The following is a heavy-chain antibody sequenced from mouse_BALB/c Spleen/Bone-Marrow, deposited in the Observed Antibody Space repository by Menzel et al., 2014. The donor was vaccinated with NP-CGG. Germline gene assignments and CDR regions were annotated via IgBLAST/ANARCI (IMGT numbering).Heavy chain of an antibody. CDR1: GYSITSDYA. CDR3: ARGRDYFDY. J-gene: IGHJ2*01. CDR2: IGYSGST. V-gene: IGHV3-2*02. Sequence: ESGPGLVKPSQSLSLTCTVTGYSITSDYAWNWLRQFPGNKLEWMGYIGYSGSTSYNPSLKSRISITRDTSKNQCFLQLNSVTTEDTATYHCARGRDYFDYWGQGTTLTVSS.